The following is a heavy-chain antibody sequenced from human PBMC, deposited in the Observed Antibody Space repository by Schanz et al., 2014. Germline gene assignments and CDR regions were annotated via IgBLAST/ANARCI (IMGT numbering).Heavy chain of an antibody. J-gene: IGHJ6*02. V-gene: IGHV4-34*01. D-gene: IGHD2-2*01. Sequence: QVPLHPWGAGLLKPSETLSLTCAVSGGSFSGYYWTWIRQPPGKGLEWIGEVNHGGGTNYNPSLESRVTISVDTSKKQFSLKLSSVTAADTAAYFCARGPMSIVILAGAIRGSDYYYAMDVWGQGATVIVSS. CDR3: ARGPMSIVILAGAIRGSDYYYAMDV. CDR1: GGSFSGYY. CDR2: VNHGGGT.